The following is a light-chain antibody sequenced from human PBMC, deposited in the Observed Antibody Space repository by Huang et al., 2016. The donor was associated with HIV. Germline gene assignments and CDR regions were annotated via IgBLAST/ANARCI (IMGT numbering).Light chain of an antibody. CDR3: QKSYTTPLT. Sequence: DIQMTQSPSSLSASVGDRVTITCRASQSISAYLNWYQQKPGKAPKRLIDGASTLQSGVPSRFSGSGSGTDFTLTINSLQPEDFATYYCQKSYTTPLTFGGGTKVEI. V-gene: IGKV1-39*01. CDR2: GAS. CDR1: QSISAY. J-gene: IGKJ4*01.